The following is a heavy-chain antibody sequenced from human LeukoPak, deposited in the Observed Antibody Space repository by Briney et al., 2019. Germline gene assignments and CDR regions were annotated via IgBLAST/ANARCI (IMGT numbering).Heavy chain of an antibody. Sequence: GASVKVSCKASGYTSTGYYMHWVRQAPGQGLEWMGWINPNSGGTNYAQKFQGRVTMTRDTSISTAYMELSRLRSDDTAVYYCARDGFWSGGGSDYWGQGTLVTVSS. J-gene: IGHJ4*02. V-gene: IGHV1-2*02. CDR2: INPNSGGT. CDR3: ARDGFWSGGGSDY. D-gene: IGHD3-3*01. CDR1: GYTSTGYY.